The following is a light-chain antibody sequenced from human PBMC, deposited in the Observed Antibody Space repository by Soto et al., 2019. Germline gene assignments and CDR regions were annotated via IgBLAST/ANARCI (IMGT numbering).Light chain of an antibody. CDR2: KAS. J-gene: IGKJ4*01. V-gene: IGKV1-5*03. Sequence: DIQMTQSPSTLSASVGDRVTITCRASQSINSWLAWYQHKPGKAPKLLIYKASSLESGVPSSFSGSGSGTEFTLTISSLQPDDLAPYYCQQYDSYPLTFGGGTKVEIK. CDR3: QQYDSYPLT. CDR1: QSINSW.